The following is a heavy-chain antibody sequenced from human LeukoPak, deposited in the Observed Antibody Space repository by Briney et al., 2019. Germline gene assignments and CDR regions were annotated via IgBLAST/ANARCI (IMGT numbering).Heavy chain of an antibody. CDR3: RTGAYLY. J-gene: IGHJ4*02. D-gene: IGHD2-8*02. Sequence: SETLSLTCAVYGGSFSSYYWTWVRQPPGKRLEWIGEVHHSGSTNYNPSLKSRVTMSVDTSKNQFSLRLSSVTAADTAVYYCRTGAYLYWGQGILVTVSS. CDR1: GGSFSSYY. CDR2: VHHSGST. V-gene: IGHV4-34*01.